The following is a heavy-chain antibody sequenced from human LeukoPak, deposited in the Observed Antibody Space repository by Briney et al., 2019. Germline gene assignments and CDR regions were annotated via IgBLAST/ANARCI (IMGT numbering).Heavy chain of an antibody. D-gene: IGHD2-15*01. CDR2: INHSGST. CDR1: GGSFSGFY. CDR3: ARGLSAIVY. V-gene: IGHV4-34*01. J-gene: IGHJ4*02. Sequence: PSDTLSLTCAVYGGSFSGFYWSWIHQPPGKGLEWIGEINHSGSTNYNPSLKSRVTISVDTSKNQFSLKLSSVTAADTAVYYCARGLSAIVYWGQGTLVTVSS.